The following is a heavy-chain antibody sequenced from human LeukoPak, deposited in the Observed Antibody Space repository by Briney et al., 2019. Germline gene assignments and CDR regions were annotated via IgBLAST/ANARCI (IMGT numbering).Heavy chain of an antibody. Sequence: GESLRLSCAASGFTFSSYWMSWVRQAPGKGLEWVANIKLDGREKYYVDSVKGRFTISRDNAKNSLYLQMNSLRVEDTALYYCAKDLMDVNIGISGIWGYYFDYWGQGALVTVSS. CDR2: IKLDGREK. D-gene: IGHD5-12*01. CDR1: GFTFSSYW. J-gene: IGHJ4*02. CDR3: AKDLMDVNIGISGIWGYYFDY. V-gene: IGHV3-7*03.